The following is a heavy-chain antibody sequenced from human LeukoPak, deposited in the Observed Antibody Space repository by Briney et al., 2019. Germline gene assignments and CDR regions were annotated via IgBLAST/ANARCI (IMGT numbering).Heavy chain of an antibody. J-gene: IGHJ2*01. V-gene: IGHV3-7*03. CDR1: GFAFSHYW. CDR3: ARTKGDGGKTRRIDWYFDL. Sequence: QTGGSLRLSCAASGFAFSHYWMTWVRQAPGKGLEWVANIKHDGSETYYVDSVKGRFIISRDNAKNTLYLQMNSLRAEDTAVYYCARTKGDGGKTRRIDWYFDLWGRGTLVTVSS. CDR2: IKHDGSET. D-gene: IGHD4-23*01.